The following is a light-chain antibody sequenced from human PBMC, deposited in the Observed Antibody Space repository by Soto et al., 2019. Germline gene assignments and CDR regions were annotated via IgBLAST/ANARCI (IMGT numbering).Light chain of an antibody. CDR3: QQYGSSPRT. CDR2: GAS. CDR1: QSVSSSY. V-gene: IGKV3-20*01. J-gene: IGKJ1*01. Sequence: EIVLTQSPGTLSLSPGERATLSCRASQSVSSSYLAWYQQKPGQAPRLLIYGASSRATGIPDRFSGSGSGTDFARTISRLEPEDFAVYDWQQYGSSPRTVGQGTKVEIK.